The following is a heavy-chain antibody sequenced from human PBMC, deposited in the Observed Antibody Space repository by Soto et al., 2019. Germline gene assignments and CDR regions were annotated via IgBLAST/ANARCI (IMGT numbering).Heavy chain of an antibody. J-gene: IGHJ2*01. V-gene: IGHV6-1*01. D-gene: IGHD2-15*01. CDR1: VDSVSSNSAT. CDR2: TYYRSQWYN. CDR3: ARAPTRYFDI. Sequence: SQTLSRTCSSSVDSVSSNSATCNFILQSPSRGLEWLGRTYYRSQWYNDYAESVKSRITINPDTSKNQFSLQLNSVTPEDTAVYYCARAPTRYFDIWGRGTLVTVSS.